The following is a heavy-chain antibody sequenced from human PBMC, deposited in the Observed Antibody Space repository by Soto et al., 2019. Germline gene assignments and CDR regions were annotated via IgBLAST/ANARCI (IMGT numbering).Heavy chain of an antibody. CDR2: IYSSGGP. Sequence: QVHLQESGPGLVKPSQTLSLTCTVSGGSISSGDYFWSWIRQPPGKGLEWIAYIYSSGGPQSNPSLTSRATISLDTSKSQVALELTSVTAADSAVYFSAREVGQTSSSDAFDIWGQGTMVTVSS. CDR3: AREVGQTSSSDAFDI. CDR1: GGSISSGDYF. D-gene: IGHD6-6*01. J-gene: IGHJ3*02. V-gene: IGHV4-30-4*01.